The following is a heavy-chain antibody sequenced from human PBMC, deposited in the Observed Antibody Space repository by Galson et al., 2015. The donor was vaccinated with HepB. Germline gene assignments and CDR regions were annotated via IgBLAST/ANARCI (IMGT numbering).Heavy chain of an antibody. CDR3: ARGVSGVVVPAAIPYFDY. CDR1: GYTFTGYY. D-gene: IGHD2-2*02. J-gene: IGHJ4*02. CDR2: INPNSGGT. Sequence: SVKVSCKASGYTFTGYYMHWVRQAPGQGLEWMGWINPNSGGTNYAQKFQGRVTMTRDTSISTAYMELSRLRSDDTAVYYCARGVSGVVVPAAIPYFDYWGQGTLVTVSS. V-gene: IGHV1-2*02.